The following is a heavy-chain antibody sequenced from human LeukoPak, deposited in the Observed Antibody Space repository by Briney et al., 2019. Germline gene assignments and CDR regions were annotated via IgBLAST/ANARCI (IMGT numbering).Heavy chain of an antibody. Sequence: GGSLRLSCAASGFTFSSYSMNWVRQAPGKGLEWVSVIYSGGSTYYADSVRGRFTISRDNSKNTLYLQMNSLRAEDTAVYYCARVSSGWPYYFDYWGQGTLVTVSS. J-gene: IGHJ4*02. V-gene: IGHV3-53*01. D-gene: IGHD6-19*01. CDR1: GFTFSSYS. CDR2: IYSGGST. CDR3: ARVSSGWPYYFDY.